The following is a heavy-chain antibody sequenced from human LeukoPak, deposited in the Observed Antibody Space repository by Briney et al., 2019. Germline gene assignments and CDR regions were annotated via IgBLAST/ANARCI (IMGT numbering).Heavy chain of an antibody. J-gene: IGHJ6*03. Sequence: QTGGSLRLSCAASGFTFSSYAMSWVRQAPGKGLVWVSAISGSGGSTYYADSVKGRFTISRDNSNNTVYLQMNNLRPEDTAVFYCARGQGYESYYYMDVWGKGTTVSVSS. D-gene: IGHD2-2*01. CDR3: ARGQGYESYYYMDV. CDR2: ISGSGGST. V-gene: IGHV3-23*01. CDR1: GFTFSSYA.